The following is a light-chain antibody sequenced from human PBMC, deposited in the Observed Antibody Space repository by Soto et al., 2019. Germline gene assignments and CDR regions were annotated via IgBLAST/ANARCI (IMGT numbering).Light chain of an antibody. J-gene: IGKJ2*01. CDR2: GAS. V-gene: IGKV3-20*01. Sequence: EIVLTQSPGTLSLSPGEIATLSCRASQSVSSSYLAWYQQKPGQAPRLLIYGASSRATGIPDRFSGSGSGTDFTLTISRLEPEDFAVYYCQQYGTVGRGTKLEIK. CDR1: QSVSSSY. CDR3: QQYGT.